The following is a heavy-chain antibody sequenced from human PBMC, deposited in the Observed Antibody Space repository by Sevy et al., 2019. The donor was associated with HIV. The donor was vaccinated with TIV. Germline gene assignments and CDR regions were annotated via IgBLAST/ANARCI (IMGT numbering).Heavy chain of an antibody. CDR2: IWYDGSNK. CDR3: GSDRDTPAFDI. CDR1: GFTFSSYG. V-gene: IGHV3-33*08. J-gene: IGHJ3*02. Sequence: GGSLRLSCAASGFTFSSYGMHWVRQAPGKGLEWVAVIWYDGSNKYYADSVKGRFTISRDNSKNTLYLQMNSLSAADSAVYYCGSDRDTPAFDIWGQGTMVTVSS.